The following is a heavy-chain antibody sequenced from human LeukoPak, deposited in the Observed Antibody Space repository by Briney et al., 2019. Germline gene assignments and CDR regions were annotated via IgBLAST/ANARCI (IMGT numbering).Heavy chain of an antibody. CDR1: GXSISSYY. CDR3: ATKVSGVVVAPYWYFDL. J-gene: IGHJ2*01. Sequence: SETLSLTCTVSGXSISSYYWSWIRQPPGKGLEWIGYIYYSGSTNYNPSLKSRVTISVDTSKNQFSLKLSSVTAADTAVYYCATKVSGVVVAPYWYFDLWGRGTLVTVSS. CDR2: IYYSGST. V-gene: IGHV4-59*01. D-gene: IGHD2-15*01.